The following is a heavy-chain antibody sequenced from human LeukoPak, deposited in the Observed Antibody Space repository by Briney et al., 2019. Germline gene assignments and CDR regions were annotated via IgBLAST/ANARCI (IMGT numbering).Heavy chain of an antibody. CDR2: INHSGST. J-gene: IGHJ4*02. CDR3: ARARLDHDYGDYSLDY. D-gene: IGHD4-17*01. CDR1: GGSFSGYC. Sequence: SETLSLTCAVYGGSFSGYCWSWIRQPPGKGLEWIGEINHSGSTNYNPSLKSRVTISVDTSKNQFSLKLSSVTAADTAVYYCARARLDHDYGDYSLDYWGQGTLVTVSS. V-gene: IGHV4-34*01.